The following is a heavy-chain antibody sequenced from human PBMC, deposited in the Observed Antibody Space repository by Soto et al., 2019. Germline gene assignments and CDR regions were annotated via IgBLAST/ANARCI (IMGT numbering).Heavy chain of an antibody. CDR3: ASQWELLNWFDP. CDR1: GFTFSDYY. J-gene: IGHJ5*02. D-gene: IGHD1-26*01. Sequence: PGGSLRLSCAASGFTFSDYYMSWIRQAPGKGLEWVSYISSSSSYTNYADSVKGRFTISRDNAKNSLYLQMNSLRAEDTAVYYCASQWELLNWFDPWGQGTLVTVSS. CDR2: ISSSSSYT. V-gene: IGHV3-11*03.